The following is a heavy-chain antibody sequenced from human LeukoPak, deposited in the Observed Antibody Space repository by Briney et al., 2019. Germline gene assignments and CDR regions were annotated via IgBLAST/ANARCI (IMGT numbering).Heavy chain of an antibody. J-gene: IGHJ6*03. V-gene: IGHV1-69*13. CDR3: ARPTSRPSNYYSMDV. CDR2: IIPIFGTA. D-gene: IGHD2-2*01. CDR1: GYTFTGYY. Sequence: GAPVKVSCKASGYTFTGYYMHWVRQAPGQGLEWMGGIIPIFGTANYAQKFQGRVTITADESTSTAYMELSSLRSEDTAVYYCARPTSRPSNYYSMDVWGKGTTVTVSS.